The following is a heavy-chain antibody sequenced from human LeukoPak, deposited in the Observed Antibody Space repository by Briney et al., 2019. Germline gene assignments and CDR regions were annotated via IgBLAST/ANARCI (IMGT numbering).Heavy chain of an antibody. Sequence: PSETLSLTCTVSGGSISSSSYYWGWVRQPPGKGLEWIGSIYYSGSTYYNPSLKSRVTISVDTSKNQFSLKLSSVTAADTAVYYCARHPIDYWGQGTLVTVSS. CDR2: IYYSGST. CDR3: ARHPIDY. V-gene: IGHV4-39*01. CDR1: GGSISSSSYY. J-gene: IGHJ4*02.